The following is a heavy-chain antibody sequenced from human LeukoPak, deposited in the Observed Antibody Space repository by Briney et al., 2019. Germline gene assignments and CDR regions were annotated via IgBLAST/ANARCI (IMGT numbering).Heavy chain of an antibody. CDR1: GGSFSGYY. V-gene: IGHV4-34*01. CDR3: ARVGGYSYGYGLRFDY. D-gene: IGHD5-18*01. Sequence: SETLPLTCAVYGGSFSGYYWSWIRQPPGKGLEWIGEINHSGSTNYNPSLKSRVTISVDTSKNQFSLKLSSVTAADTAVYYCARVGGYSYGYGLRFDYWGQGTLVTVSS. CDR2: INHSGST. J-gene: IGHJ4*02.